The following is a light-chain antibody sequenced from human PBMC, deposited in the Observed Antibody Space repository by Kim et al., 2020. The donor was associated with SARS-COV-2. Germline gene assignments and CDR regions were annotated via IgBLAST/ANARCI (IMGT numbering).Light chain of an antibody. J-gene: IGLJ3*02. CDR1: SNHVGSEG. Sequence: QTATLTCTGNSNHVGSEGVGWLQQHQGHPPKLLSYRNNDRPPGISDRLSASRSGNTASLTITGLQPEDEADYYCSAWDSSLSAWVFGGGTQLTVL. CDR3: SAWDSSLSAWV. CDR2: RNN. V-gene: IGLV10-54*01.